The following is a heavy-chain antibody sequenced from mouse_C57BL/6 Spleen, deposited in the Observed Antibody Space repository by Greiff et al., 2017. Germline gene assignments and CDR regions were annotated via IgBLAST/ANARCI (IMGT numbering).Heavy chain of an antibody. CDR3: ARNSGNYDSWYFDV. V-gene: IGHV1-82*01. CDR2: IYPGDGDT. D-gene: IGHD2-1*01. Sequence: QVQLQQSGAELVKPGASVKISCKASGYAFSSSWMNWVKQRPGKGLEWIGRIYPGDGDTNYNGKFKGKATLTADKSSSTAYMQLSSLTSEDSAVYFCARNSGNYDSWYFDVWGTGTTVTVSS. CDR1: GYAFSSSW. J-gene: IGHJ1*03.